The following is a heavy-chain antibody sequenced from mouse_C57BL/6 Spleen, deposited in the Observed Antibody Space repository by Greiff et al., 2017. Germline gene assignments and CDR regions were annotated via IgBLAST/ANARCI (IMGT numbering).Heavy chain of an antibody. CDR3: ARSDPYYAMDY. CDR1: GYTFIDYY. J-gene: IGHJ4*01. V-gene: IGHV1-26*01. Sequence: VQLQQSGPELVKPGASVKISCKASGYTFIDYYMNWVKQSHGKSLEWIGDINPNNGGTSYNQKFKGKATLTVDKSSSTAYMELRSLTSEDSAVYYCARSDPYYAMDYWGQGTSVTVSS. CDR2: INPNNGGT.